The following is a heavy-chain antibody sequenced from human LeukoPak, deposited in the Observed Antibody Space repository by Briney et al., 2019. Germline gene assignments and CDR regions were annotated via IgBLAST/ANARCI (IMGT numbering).Heavy chain of an antibody. J-gene: IGHJ4*02. CDR2: ISGSGGST. D-gene: IGHD6-25*01. Sequence: GGSLRLSCAASGFTFSSYTINWVRQVPGKGLEWVSGISGSGGSTYYADPVKGRFTISRDNSKNTLYLQMNSLRAEDTAVYYCAKMPVSYSSGWSNFDYWGQGNLVTVSS. CDR3: AKMPVSYSSGWSNFDY. CDR1: GFTFSSYT. V-gene: IGHV3-23*01.